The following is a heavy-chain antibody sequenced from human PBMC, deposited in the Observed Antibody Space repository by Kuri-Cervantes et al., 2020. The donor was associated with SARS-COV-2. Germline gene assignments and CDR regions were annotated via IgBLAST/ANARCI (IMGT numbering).Heavy chain of an antibody. CDR3: ASQYCSGGSCYSGYYYGMDV. CDR1: GFTFSSYS. CDR2: ISSSSSYI. Sequence: LSLTCAASGFTFSSYSMNWVRQAPGKGLEWVSSISSSSSYIYYADSVKGRFTISRDNAKNSLYLQMNSLRAEDTAVYYCASQYCSGGSCYSGYYYGMDVWGQGTTVTVSS. D-gene: IGHD2-15*01. J-gene: IGHJ6*02. V-gene: IGHV3-21*01.